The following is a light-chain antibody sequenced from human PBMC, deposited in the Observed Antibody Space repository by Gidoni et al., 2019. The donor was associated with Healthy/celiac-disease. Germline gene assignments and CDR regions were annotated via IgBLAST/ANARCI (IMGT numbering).Light chain of an antibody. CDR2: GAS. CDR3: QQYNNFVAT. V-gene: IGKV3-15*01. Sequence: EIVMTQSPATLSVSPGERATLSCMASQSVSSNLAWYQQKPGQAPRLLIYGASTRATGIQARFSGSGSGTEFTLTISSLQSEDFAVYYCQQYNNFVATFXQXTKVEIK. J-gene: IGKJ1*01. CDR1: QSVSSN.